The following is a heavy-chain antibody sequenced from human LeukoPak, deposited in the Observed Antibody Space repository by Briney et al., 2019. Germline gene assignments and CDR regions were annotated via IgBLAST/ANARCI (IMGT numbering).Heavy chain of an antibody. J-gene: IGHJ4*02. D-gene: IGHD1-7*01. CDR1: GFTFSSYA. CDR2: ISGSGGST. Sequence: GSLRLSCAASGFTFSSYAMIWVRQAPGKGLEWVSSISGSGGSTYYADSVKGRFTISRDNSKNTLYLQMNSLRGEDTAVYYCAKDREGTIADYFDYWGQGTLVTVSS. CDR3: AKDREGTIADYFDY. V-gene: IGHV3-23*01.